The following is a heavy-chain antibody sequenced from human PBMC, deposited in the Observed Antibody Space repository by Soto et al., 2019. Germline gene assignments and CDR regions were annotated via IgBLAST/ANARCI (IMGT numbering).Heavy chain of an antibody. CDR3: ARDIPSGWMATMNFDY. D-gene: IGHD5-12*01. J-gene: IGHJ4*02. Sequence: ASVKVSCKASGYTFTGYYMHWVRQAPGQGLEWMGWINPNSGGTNYAQKFQGRVTMTRDTSISTAYMELSRLRSDDTAVYYCARDIPSGWMATMNFDYWGQGTLVTVSS. CDR1: GYTFTGYY. V-gene: IGHV1-2*02. CDR2: INPNSGGT.